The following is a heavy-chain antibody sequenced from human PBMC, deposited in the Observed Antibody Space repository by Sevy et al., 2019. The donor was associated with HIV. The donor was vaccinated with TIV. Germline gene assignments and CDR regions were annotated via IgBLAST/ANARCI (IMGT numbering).Heavy chain of an antibody. CDR2: ISYGGRN. J-gene: IGHJ4*02. D-gene: IGHD6-25*01. CDR3: ARESDEFNGYYYFDY. CDR1: HGSINNFF. V-gene: IGHV4-59*13. Sequence: SEILSLSCTVSHGSINNFFWSWIRQPPGKGLEWIGFISYGGRNKYNPSLESRVNMSVDTSKNQFSLRLSSVTAADTALDYGARESDEFNGYYYFDYWGLGTLVTVSS.